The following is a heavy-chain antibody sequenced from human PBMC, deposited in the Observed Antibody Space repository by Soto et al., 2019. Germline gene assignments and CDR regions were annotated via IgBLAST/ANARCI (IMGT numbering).Heavy chain of an antibody. CDR1: GYTFSVYH. CDR2: VHPNSGCT. CDR3: AKELQRGMDV. V-gene: IGHV1-2*02. J-gene: IGHJ6*02. Sequence: ASVKVSFKASGYTFSVYHMHWLRQAPGQGLEWMGWVHPNSGCTNYAQSFEGRVTMTRDTSINTAYMELSRLTSDDTAVYYCAKELQRGMDVWGQGTTVTVSS. D-gene: IGHD4-4*01.